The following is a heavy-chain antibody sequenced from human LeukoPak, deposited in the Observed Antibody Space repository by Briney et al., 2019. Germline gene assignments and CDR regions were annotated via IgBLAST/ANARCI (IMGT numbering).Heavy chain of an antibody. V-gene: IGHV3-13*05. CDR3: AREGGGDRRGAFDI. Sequence: GGSLRLSCAASGLTFSNYDMHWVRQGTGKGLEWVSAIGPFGDPYYPGSVKGRFTISRETAENSFYLQVNSLRAGDTAVYYCAREGGGDRRGAFDIWGQGTMVTVSS. CDR1: GLTFSNYD. J-gene: IGHJ3*02. CDR2: IGPFGDP. D-gene: IGHD2-21*02.